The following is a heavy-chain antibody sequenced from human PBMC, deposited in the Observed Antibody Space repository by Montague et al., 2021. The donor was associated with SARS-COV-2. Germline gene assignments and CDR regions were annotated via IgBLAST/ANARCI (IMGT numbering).Heavy chain of an antibody. J-gene: IGHJ6*02. V-gene: IGHV4-39*01. D-gene: IGHD3-9*01. Sequence: SETLSLTCTVSGGSISSSTYYWGWIRQPPGKGLEWIGSIYYSGSTYYNPSLKSRVTISVDTSKNQFSLRLNSVTAADAAVYFCARTTYLDLASIYYYVMDVWGQGTTVTVSS. CDR2: IYYSGST. CDR3: ARTTYLDLASIYYYVMDV. CDR1: GGSISSSTYY.